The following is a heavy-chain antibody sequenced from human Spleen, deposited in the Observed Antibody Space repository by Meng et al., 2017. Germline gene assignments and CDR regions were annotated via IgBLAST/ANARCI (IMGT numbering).Heavy chain of an antibody. CDR3: ARLGGVDPSPPL. V-gene: IGHV4-4*02. CDR1: GGSISGNNW. J-gene: IGHJ4*02. D-gene: IGHD3-16*01. CDR2: IYHSGRT. Sequence: QVQLQEAGPGLGKPSGTLSLTCVVSGGSISGNNWWSWVRQPPGKGLEWIGEIYHSGRTNYNSFLESRVTISVDQSKNQFSLNLYSVTAADTAFYYCARLGGVDPSPPLWGQGTLVTVSS.